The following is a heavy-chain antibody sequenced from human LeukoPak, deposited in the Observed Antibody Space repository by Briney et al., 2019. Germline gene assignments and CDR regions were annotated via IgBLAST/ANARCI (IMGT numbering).Heavy chain of an antibody. V-gene: IGHV3-30*18. CDR1: GFTFSSYG. D-gene: IGHD6-19*01. CDR3: AKVEAAVAGAFDY. Sequence: GGSLRLSCAASGFTFSSYGMHWVRQAPGKGLEWVAVISYDGSSKYYADSVKGRFTISRDNSKNTLYLQMNSLRAEDTAVYYCAKVEAAVAGAFDYWGQGTLVTVSS. J-gene: IGHJ4*02. CDR2: ISYDGSSK.